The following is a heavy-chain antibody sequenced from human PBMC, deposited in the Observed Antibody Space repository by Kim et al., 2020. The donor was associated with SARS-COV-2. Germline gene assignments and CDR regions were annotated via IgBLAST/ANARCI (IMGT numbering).Heavy chain of an antibody. CDR3: ARVKRGYSYEDY. D-gene: IGHD5-18*01. J-gene: IGHJ4*02. V-gene: IGHV3-66*01. CDR1: GFTVSSNY. Sequence: GGSLRLSCAASGFTVSSNYMSWVRQAPGKGLEWVSVIYSGGSTYYADSVKGRFTISRDNSKNTLYLQMNSLRAEDTAVYYCARVKRGYSYEDYWGQGTLVTVSS. CDR2: IYSGGST.